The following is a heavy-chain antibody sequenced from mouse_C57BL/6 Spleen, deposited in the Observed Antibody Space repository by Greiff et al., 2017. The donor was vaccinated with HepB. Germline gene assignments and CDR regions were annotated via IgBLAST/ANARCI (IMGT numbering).Heavy chain of an antibody. J-gene: IGHJ2*01. D-gene: IGHD2-1*01. V-gene: IGHV1-18*01. CDR2: INPNNGGT. CDR3: ARKVRLLPYYLDY. Sequence: EVQLQQSGPELVKPGASVKIPCKASGYTFTDYNMDWVKQSHGKSLEWIGDINPNNGGTIYNQKFKGKATLTVDKSSSTAYMELRSLTSEDTAVYYCARKVRLLPYYLDYWGQGTTLTVSS. CDR1: GYTFTDYN.